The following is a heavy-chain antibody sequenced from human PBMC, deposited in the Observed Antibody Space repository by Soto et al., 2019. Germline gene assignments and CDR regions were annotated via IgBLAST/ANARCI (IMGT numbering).Heavy chain of an antibody. J-gene: IGHJ5*02. CDR3: AIERRYDFWSGYYSTNWFDP. V-gene: IGHV4-30-4*01. CDR2: IYYSGST. D-gene: IGHD3-3*01. Sequence: SETLSLTCTVSGGSISSGDYYWSWIRQPPGKGLELIGYIYYSGSTYYNPSLKSRVTISVDTSKNQFSLKLSSVTAADTAVYYCAIERRYDFWSGYYSTNWFDPWGQGTLVTVSS. CDR1: GGSISSGDYY.